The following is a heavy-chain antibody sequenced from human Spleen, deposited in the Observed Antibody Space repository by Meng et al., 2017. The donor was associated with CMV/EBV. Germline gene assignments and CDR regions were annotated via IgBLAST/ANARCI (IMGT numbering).Heavy chain of an antibody. CDR2: MNTNSNDV. D-gene: IGHD1-14*01. J-gene: IGHJ5*02. CDR3: ARLTEEGFDP. CDR1: GYTFTSYD. Sequence: VSCKASGYTFTSYDFSWVRKAHGQGLEWMGWMNTNSNDVGYAQKFQDRVTMTTNTSINTAYMELSSLRFEDTAVYYCARLTEEGFDPWGQGTLVTVSS. V-gene: IGHV1-8*01.